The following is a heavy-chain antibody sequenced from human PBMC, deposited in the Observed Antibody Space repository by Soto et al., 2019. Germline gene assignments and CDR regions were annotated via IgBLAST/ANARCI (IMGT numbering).Heavy chain of an antibody. J-gene: IGHJ4*02. CDR1: GGTFNSYG. D-gene: IGHD3-10*01. CDR3: ARVRVILGVIPSHFGL. Sequence: QDHLAQSGAEVKKPGYSVTVSCKASGGTFNSYGISWVRQAPGQGLDWMGVIIPLYGTVNYAQKFQGRVSITDDKSTSTAYMDLSSLRSDDTAVYYSARVRVILGVIPSHFGLWGQGTLVTVSS. V-gene: IGHV1-69*06. CDR2: IIPLYGTV.